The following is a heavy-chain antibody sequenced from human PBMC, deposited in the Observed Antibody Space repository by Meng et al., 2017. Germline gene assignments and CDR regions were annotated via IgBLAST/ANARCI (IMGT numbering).Heavy chain of an antibody. CDR3: ARDFRASGWSFDY. CDR1: GFTFSDYY. J-gene: IGHJ4*02. Sequence: GGSLRLSCAASGFTFSDYYMNWVRQAPGKGLEWVSSISSSSTIYYADSVKGRFTISRDNAKNSLYLQMNSLRAEDTAVYYCARDFRASGWSFDYWGQGTLVTVSS. D-gene: IGHD6-19*01. V-gene: IGHV3-69-1*01. CDR2: ISSSSTI.